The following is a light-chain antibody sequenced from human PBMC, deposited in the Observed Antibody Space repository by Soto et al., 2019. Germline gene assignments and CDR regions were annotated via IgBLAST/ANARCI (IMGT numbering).Light chain of an antibody. Sequence: QSVLTQPPSVSGAPGQRVTISCTGSSSNIGAGHDVHWYQQLPGTAPKLLIYGDSNRPSGVPDRFSGSKSGASASLAITGLQSEDVAEKDCLGYDSDMRSPRDVLGTGTK. CDR2: GDS. CDR3: LGYDSDMRSPRDV. J-gene: IGLJ6*01. V-gene: IGLV1-40*01. CDR1: SSNIGAGHD.